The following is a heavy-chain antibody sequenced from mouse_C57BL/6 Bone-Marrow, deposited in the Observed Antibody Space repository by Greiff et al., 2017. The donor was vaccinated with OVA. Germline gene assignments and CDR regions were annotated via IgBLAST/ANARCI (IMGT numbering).Heavy chain of an antibody. J-gene: IGHJ4*01. CDR3: AREGLYYGSSYDYAMDY. V-gene: IGHV1-52*01. CDR1: GYTFTSYW. Sequence: QVQLKESGAELVRPGSSVKLSCKASGYTFTSYWMHWVKQRPIQGLEWIGNIDPSDSETHYNQKFKDKATLTVDKSSSTAYMQLSSLTSEDSAVYYCAREGLYYGSSYDYAMDYWGQGTSVTVSS. D-gene: IGHD1-1*01. CDR2: IDPSDSET.